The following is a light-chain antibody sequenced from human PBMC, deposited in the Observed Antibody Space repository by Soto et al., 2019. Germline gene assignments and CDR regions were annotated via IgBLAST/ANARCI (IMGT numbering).Light chain of an antibody. Sequence: DIQMTQSPSTLSAFVGDTVTITCRASQSISHWLAWYQQRPGRAPKLLIYDASSLESGVPSRFSGSGSGTEFTSTISSLQPDDFATYYCQQYSAYPYTFGHGTKLEIK. CDR3: QQYSAYPYT. CDR2: DAS. V-gene: IGKV1-5*01. J-gene: IGKJ2*01. CDR1: QSISHW.